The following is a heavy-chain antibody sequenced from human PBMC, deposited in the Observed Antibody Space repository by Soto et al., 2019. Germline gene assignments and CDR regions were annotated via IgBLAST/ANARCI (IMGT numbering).Heavy chain of an antibody. CDR3: TRDLDIGHRAYGQSNX. Sequence: SDTLSLTFTISGGSISSYYWSWIRQTPGKGLEWIFYVYFSGSTNYNPSLKSRVLISIDTSRNQFSLKLNSVTAADTAVYYCTRDLDIGHRAYGQSNXWGQVKTFTVS. V-gene: IGHV4-59*01. D-gene: IGHD5-12*01. CDR1: GGSISSYY. J-gene: IGHJ6*02. CDR2: VYFSGST.